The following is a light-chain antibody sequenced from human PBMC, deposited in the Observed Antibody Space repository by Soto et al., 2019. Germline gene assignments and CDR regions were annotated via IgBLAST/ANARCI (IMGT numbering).Light chain of an antibody. J-gene: IGKJ1*01. CDR2: DAS. CDR3: QQRYNWPLT. CDR1: QSVSSY. Sequence: EIVLTQYPATLSLSPGERATLSCRASQSVSSYLAWYQQKFGQAPRLLIYDASNRATGIPARFSGSGSATDFTLTISSLEPEDFAIYYCQQRYNWPLTFGQGTKVDI. V-gene: IGKV3-11*01.